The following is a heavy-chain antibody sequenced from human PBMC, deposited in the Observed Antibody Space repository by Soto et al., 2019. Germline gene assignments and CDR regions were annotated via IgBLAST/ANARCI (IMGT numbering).Heavy chain of an antibody. CDR1: GFTFSSCA. CDR3: ARVACSGGTYYGTDY. V-gene: IGHV3-23*01. CDR2: ISGSGGST. D-gene: IGHD2-15*01. J-gene: IGHJ4*02. Sequence: PGGSLRLSCAASGFTFSSCAMNWVRQAPGKGLEWVSTISGSGGSTYYADSVKGRFTISRDYSEHTLYLQMNSLRAEDTAVYYCARVACSGGTYYGTDYWGQGTLVTVAS.